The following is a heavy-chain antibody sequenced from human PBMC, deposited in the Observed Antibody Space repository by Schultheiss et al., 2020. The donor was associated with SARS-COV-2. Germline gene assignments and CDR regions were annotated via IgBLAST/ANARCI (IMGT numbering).Heavy chain of an antibody. Sequence: SETLSLTCTVSGGSISSYYWSWIRQPPGKGLEWIGYIYHRGTTNYNPSLKSRVTISIDTSNNQLSLELNSVTATDTAVYYCARRFWSGYDAFDIWGQGAMVTVSS. CDR2: IYHRGTT. CDR3: ARRFWSGYDAFDI. J-gene: IGHJ3*02. V-gene: IGHV4-59*01. D-gene: IGHD3-3*01. CDR1: GGSISSYY.